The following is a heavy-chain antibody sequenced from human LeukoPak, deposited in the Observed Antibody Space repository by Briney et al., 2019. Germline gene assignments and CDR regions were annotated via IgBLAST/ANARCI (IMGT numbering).Heavy chain of an antibody. CDR3: ASVRRGFGESSKYYSYYYMDV. J-gene: IGHJ6*03. D-gene: IGHD3-10*01. Sequence: SETLSLTCSVSGGSISRNTHYCGGIRQPPGKGLEWIANIYYSGSTYYNPSLKSRVTISIDTSKNQLSLKLSAVTAADTAVYYCASVRRGFGESSKYYSYYYMDVWGNGTTVPIS. CDR1: GGSISRNTHY. CDR2: IYYSGST. V-gene: IGHV4-39*01.